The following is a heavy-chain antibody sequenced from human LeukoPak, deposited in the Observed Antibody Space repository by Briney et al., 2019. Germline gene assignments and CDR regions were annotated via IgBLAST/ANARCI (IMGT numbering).Heavy chain of an antibody. Sequence: ASVKVSCKASGYTFTSYAMHWVRQAPGQRLEWMGWINAGNGSTKYSQKFQGRVTMTRNTSISTAYMELSSLRSEDTAVYYCARGPLTQTYGSGSFDYWGQGTLVTVSS. J-gene: IGHJ4*02. V-gene: IGHV1-3*01. CDR1: GYTFTSYA. CDR3: ARGPLTQTYGSGSFDY. D-gene: IGHD3-10*01. CDR2: INAGNGST.